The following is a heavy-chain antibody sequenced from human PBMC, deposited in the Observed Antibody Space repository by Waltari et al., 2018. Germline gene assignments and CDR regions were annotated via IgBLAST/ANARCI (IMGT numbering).Heavy chain of an antibody. CDR2: VDPEDGET. CDR1: GYTFTDYY. D-gene: IGHD2-2*01. J-gene: IGHJ3*02. V-gene: IGHV1-69-2*01. Sequence: EVQLVQSGAEVKKPGATVKISCQTSGYTFTDYYMHWVQQTPGKGLEWMGRVDPEDGETIYAEKFQGRVTITADTSTDTAYMELSSLRSEDTAVYYCATICSSTSCTLRHAFDIWGQGTMVTVSS. CDR3: ATICSSTSCTLRHAFDI.